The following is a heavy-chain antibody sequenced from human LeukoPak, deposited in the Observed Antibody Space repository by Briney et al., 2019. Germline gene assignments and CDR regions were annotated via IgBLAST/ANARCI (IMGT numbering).Heavy chain of an antibody. CDR2: IYYSGST. J-gene: IGHJ3*02. Sequence: PSETLSLTCTVAGGSISSSSYYWGWIRQPPGKGMEWIGSIYYSGSTYYNPTLKSRVTISVDTSKNLFSLKLSSVTASVTAVYYCASRGQAWSGYTVLGTDAFDIWGQGTMVTFSS. D-gene: IGHD3-3*01. CDR3: ASRGQAWSGYTVLGTDAFDI. V-gene: IGHV4-39*01. CDR1: GGSISSSSYY.